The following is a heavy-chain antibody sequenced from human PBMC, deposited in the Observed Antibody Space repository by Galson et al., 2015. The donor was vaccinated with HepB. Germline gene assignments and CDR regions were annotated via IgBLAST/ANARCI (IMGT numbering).Heavy chain of an antibody. Sequence: SVKVSCKASGYTFTSYDINWVRQATGQGLEWMGWMNPNSGNTGYAQKFQGRVTMTRNTSISTAYMELSSLRSEDTTVYYCARGNCSSTSCYVGGGDYWGQGTLVTVSS. V-gene: IGHV1-8*01. CDR1: GYTFTSYD. J-gene: IGHJ4*02. D-gene: IGHD2-2*01. CDR2: MNPNSGNT. CDR3: ARGNCSSTSCYVGGGDY.